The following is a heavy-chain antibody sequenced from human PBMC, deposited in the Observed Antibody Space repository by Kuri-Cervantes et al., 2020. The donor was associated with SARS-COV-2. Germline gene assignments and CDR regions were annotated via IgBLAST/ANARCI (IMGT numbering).Heavy chain of an antibody. CDR1: GFTFSSYA. Sequence: GESLKISCAASGFTFSSYAMSWVRQAPGKGLEWVSAISGSGGSTYYADSVKGRFTISRDNSKNTLYLQMNSLRAEDTAVYYCAKDLHIEGMDVWGQGTTVTVSS. D-gene: IGHD5-24*01. CDR3: AKDLHIEGMDV. V-gene: IGHV3-23*01. J-gene: IGHJ6*02. CDR2: ISGSGGST.